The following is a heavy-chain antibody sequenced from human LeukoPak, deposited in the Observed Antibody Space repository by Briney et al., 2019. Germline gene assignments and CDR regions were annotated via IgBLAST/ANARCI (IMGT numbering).Heavy chain of an antibody. CDR1: GYTFTTYG. J-gene: IGHJ6*03. D-gene: IGHD5-24*01. CDR3: ARGSRQRGWLPDYYYYYYMDV. Sequence: GASVKVSCKASGYTFTTYGISWVRQAPGQGLEWMGWISAHNGDTKFAEKFQGRVILTTDTPTTTANMELRSLRSDDTAVYYCARGSRQRGWLPDYYYYYYMDVWGKGTTVTVSS. V-gene: IGHV1-18*01. CDR2: ISAHNGDT.